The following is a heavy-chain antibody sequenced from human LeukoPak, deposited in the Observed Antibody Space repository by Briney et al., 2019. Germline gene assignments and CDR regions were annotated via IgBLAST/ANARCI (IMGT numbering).Heavy chain of an antibody. CDR1: GFTFSSYE. D-gene: IGHD3-3*01. Sequence: PGGSLRLSCAASGFTFSSYEMNWVRQAPGKGLKWVSYISTSGSTIYYADSVKGRFTISRDNAKNSLYLQMNSLRAEDTAVYYCARVGSGYYPRSGYYYYGMDVWGQGTTVTVSS. CDR2: ISTSGSTI. V-gene: IGHV3-48*03. J-gene: IGHJ6*02. CDR3: ARVGSGYYPRSGYYYYGMDV.